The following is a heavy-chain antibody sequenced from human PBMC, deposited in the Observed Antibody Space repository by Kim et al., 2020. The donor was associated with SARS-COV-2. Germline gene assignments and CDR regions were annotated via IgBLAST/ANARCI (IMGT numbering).Heavy chain of an antibody. CDR2: INHSGST. CDR1: GGSFSGYY. D-gene: IGHD2-2*02. J-gene: IGHJ5*02. Sequence: SETLSLTCAVYGGSFSGYYWSWIRQPPGKGLEWIGEINHSGSTNYNPSLKSRVTISVDTSKNQFSLKLSSVTAADTAVYYCARRGEKKPAAIRPKYNWFDPWGQGTLVTVSS. CDR3: ARRGEKKPAAIRPKYNWFDP. V-gene: IGHV4-34*01.